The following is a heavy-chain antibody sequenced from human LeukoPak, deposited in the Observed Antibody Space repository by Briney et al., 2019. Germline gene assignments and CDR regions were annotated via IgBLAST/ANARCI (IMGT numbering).Heavy chain of an antibody. CDR3: ATRMVRGVIAEDY. V-gene: IGHV4-38-2*02. J-gene: IGHJ4*02. Sequence: PSQTLSLTCTVSGYSISSGYYWGWIRQPPGKGLEWIGSIYHSGSTYYNPSLKSRVTISVDTSKNQFSLKLSSVTAADTAVYYCATRMVRGVIAEDYWGQGTLVTVSS. D-gene: IGHD3-10*01. CDR2: IYHSGST. CDR1: GYSISSGYY.